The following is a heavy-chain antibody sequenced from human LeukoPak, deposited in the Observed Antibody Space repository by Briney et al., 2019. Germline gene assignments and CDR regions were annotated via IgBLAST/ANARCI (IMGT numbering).Heavy chain of an antibody. V-gene: IGHV4-61*08. J-gene: IGHJ5*01. CDR3: ARTPTAKSSLLDS. CDR1: GGSISSGGYY. CDR2: VYHNGYT. Sequence: SQTLSLTCAVSGGSISSGGYYWTWIRQPPGKGLEWIGYVYHNGYTNYNPSLKSRVTISVDTSKNQFSLRLSSVTAADTALYYCARTPTAKSSLLDSWGQGTLVTVSS.